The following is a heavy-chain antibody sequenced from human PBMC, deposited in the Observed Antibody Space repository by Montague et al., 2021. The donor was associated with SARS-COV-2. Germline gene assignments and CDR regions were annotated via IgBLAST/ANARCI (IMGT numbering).Heavy chain of an antibody. CDR2: ISTSSSTI. V-gene: IGHV3-48*02. CDR3: ARDLGLVPAMVYYYYYGMDV. Sequence: SLRLSFPASGFTFSSYSMNWVRQAPGKGLEWVSYISTSSSTIYYADSVKGRFTISRDNAKNSLYLQMNSLRDEDTAVYYCARDLGLVPAMVYYYYYGMDVWGQGTTVTVSS. D-gene: IGHD5-18*01. J-gene: IGHJ6*02. CDR1: GFTFSSYS.